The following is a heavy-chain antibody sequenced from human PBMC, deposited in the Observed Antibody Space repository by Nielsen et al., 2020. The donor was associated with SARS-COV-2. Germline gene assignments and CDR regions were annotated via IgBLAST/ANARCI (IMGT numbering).Heavy chain of an antibody. Sequence: GGSLRLSCAASGFTFSSYSMNWVRQAPGKGLEWVSSISSSSYIYYADSVKGRFTISRDNAKNSLYLQMNSLRAEDTAVYYCARDRRGYYDIYVLAAFDIWGQGTMVTVSS. V-gene: IGHV3-21*01. J-gene: IGHJ3*02. CDR1: GFTFSSYS. CDR3: ARDRRGYYDIYVLAAFDI. D-gene: IGHD3-22*01. CDR2: ISSSSYI.